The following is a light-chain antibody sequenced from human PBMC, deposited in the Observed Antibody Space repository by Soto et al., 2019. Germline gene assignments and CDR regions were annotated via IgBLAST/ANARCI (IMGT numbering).Light chain of an antibody. CDR1: SSNLGSNY. CDR2: RNN. CDR3: SAGDDSVV. J-gene: IGLJ2*01. Sequence: QSVLTQPPSASGTPGQRVTISCSGSSSNLGSNYVYWYQQLPGTAPKLLIYRNNQRPSGVPDRFSGSKSGTSASLAISGLLYEDKADYYFSAGDDSVVFGGGHKL. V-gene: IGLV1-47*01.